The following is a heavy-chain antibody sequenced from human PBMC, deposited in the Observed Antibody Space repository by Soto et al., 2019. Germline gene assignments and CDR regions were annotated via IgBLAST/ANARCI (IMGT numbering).Heavy chain of an antibody. V-gene: IGHV1-69*13. CDR3: ASGNGYCSGGSCYSDYYYGMDV. CDR1: GGTFSSYA. CDR2: IIPIFGTA. D-gene: IGHD2-15*01. Sequence: SVKVSCKASGGTFSSYAISWVRQAPGQGLEWMGGIIPIFGTANYAQKFQGRVTITADESTSTAYMELSSLRSEDTAVYYCASGNGYCSGGSCYSDYYYGMDVWGQGTTVTAP. J-gene: IGHJ6*02.